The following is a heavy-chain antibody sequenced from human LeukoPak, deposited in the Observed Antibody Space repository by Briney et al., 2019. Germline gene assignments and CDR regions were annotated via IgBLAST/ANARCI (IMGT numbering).Heavy chain of an antibody. Sequence: SETLSLTCAVYGGSFSGYYWSWIRQPPGKGLEWIGEINHSGSTNYNPSLKSRVTISVDTSKNQFSLKLSSVTAADTAVYYCAREEVQVVTAIPRGPSGSYYFDYWGQGTLVTVSS. V-gene: IGHV4-34*01. CDR2: INHSGST. CDR1: GGSFSGYY. J-gene: IGHJ4*02. D-gene: IGHD2-21*02. CDR3: AREEVQVVTAIPRGPSGSYYFDY.